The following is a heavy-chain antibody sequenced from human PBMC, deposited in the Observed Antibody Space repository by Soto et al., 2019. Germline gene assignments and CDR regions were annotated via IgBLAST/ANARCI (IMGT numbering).Heavy chain of an antibody. Sequence: QVQLVQSGAEVKRPGASVKVSCKASGYMFTGFYLHWVRLAPGQGLEGMGWINPNNGVTTYAKTFEGRVTMASDSTISTAYLELSSLSPDDTGVYFCAAAALPVARRHPDFWGQGTVVTVS. CDR1: GYMFTGFY. D-gene: IGHD6-25*01. CDR3: AAAALPVARRHPDF. V-gene: IGHV1-2*02. J-gene: IGHJ4*02. CDR2: INPNNGVT.